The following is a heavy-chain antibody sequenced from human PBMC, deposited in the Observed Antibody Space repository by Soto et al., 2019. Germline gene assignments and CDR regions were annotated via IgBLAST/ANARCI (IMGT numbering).Heavy chain of an antibody. J-gene: IGHJ4*02. Sequence: QVQLQQWGAGLLKPSETLSLTCAVYGGSFSGYYWSWIRQPPGKGLEWIGEINHSGSTNYNPSLKSRVTISVDTSKHPFSLKLSSVTAADTAVYYCARTKTRRANYFDYWGQGTLVTVSS. CDR1: GGSFSGYY. V-gene: IGHV4-34*01. D-gene: IGHD4-17*01. CDR3: ARTKTRRANYFDY. CDR2: INHSGST.